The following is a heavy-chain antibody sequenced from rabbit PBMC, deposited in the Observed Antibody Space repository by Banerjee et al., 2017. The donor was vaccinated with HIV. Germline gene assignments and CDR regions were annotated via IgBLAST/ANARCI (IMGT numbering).Heavy chain of an antibody. CDR2: IYVVSGST. J-gene: IGHJ2*01. CDR1: GIDFSGNYY. D-gene: IGHD1-1*01. Sequence: QEQLVESGGGLVTPGGTLTLTCKASGIDFSGNYYMCWVRQAPGKGLELIACIYVVSGSTWYSSWVNGRFTISRSTSLNTVDLKMTSLTVADTATYFCARRYASDSADYPTAFDLWGPGTLVTVS. V-gene: IGHV1S43*01. CDR3: ARRYASDSADYPTAFDL.